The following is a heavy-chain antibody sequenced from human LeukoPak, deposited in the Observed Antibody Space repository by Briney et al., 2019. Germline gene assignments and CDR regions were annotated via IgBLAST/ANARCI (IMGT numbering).Heavy chain of an antibody. Sequence: GGSLRLSCEGSAFIFSGHWMNWVRQTPGKGLEWVASIKEDGSERQYVDSVKGRFSISRDNTKGSLFLQLNSLRAEDTAVYYCARDPIRSKWELPDYWGQGTLVTVSS. CDR3: ARDPIRSKWELPDY. CDR1: AFIFSGHW. CDR2: IKEDGSER. V-gene: IGHV3-7*03. J-gene: IGHJ4*02. D-gene: IGHD1-26*01.